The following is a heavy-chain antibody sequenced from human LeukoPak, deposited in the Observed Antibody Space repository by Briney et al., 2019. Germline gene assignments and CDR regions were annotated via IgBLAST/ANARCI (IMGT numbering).Heavy chain of an antibody. J-gene: IGHJ5*02. D-gene: IGHD2-15*01. CDR3: ARVDCSGGSCYSGWFDP. Sequence: ASVKVSCKASGYTFTSYYMHWVRQAPGQGLEWVGIINPSGGSTSYAQKFQGRVTMTRDTSTSTVYMELSSLRSEDTAVYYCARVDCSGGSCYSGWFDPWGQGTLVTVSS. CDR1: GYTFTSYY. V-gene: IGHV1-46*01. CDR2: INPSGGST.